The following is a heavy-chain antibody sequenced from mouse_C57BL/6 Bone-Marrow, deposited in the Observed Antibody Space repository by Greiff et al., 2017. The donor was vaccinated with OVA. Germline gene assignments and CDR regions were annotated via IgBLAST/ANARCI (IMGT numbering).Heavy chain of an antibody. CDR3: ARWGLFWFAY. V-gene: IGHV1-61*01. J-gene: IGHJ3*01. CDR1: GYTITSYW. CDR2: IYPSDSET. D-gene: IGHD3-3*01. Sequence: VQLQQPGAELVRPGSSVKLSCKASGYTITSYWMDWVKQRPEQGLEWIGNIYPSDSETQYNQKFKDKATLTVDKSSSTAYMQLSSLTSYVSAVYYCARWGLFWFAYWGQGTLVTVSA.